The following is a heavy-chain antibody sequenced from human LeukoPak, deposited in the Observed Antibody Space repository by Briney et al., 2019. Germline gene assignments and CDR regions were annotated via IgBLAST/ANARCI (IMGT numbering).Heavy chain of an antibody. J-gene: IGHJ4*02. CDR2: ISESGDNT. CDR1: GLTFSSYA. Sequence: GGSLRLSCAASGLTFSSYAMSWVRQAPGKGLEWVSTISESGDNTYYADSVKGRFTIFRDNSKNTLYLQMNSLRAEDTAVYYCAKDIRYFDWLAGDWGQGTLVTVSS. CDR3: AKDIRYFDWLAGD. D-gene: IGHD3-9*01. V-gene: IGHV3-23*01.